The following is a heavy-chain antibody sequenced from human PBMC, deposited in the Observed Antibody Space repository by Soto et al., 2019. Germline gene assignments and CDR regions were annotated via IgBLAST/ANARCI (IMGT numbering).Heavy chain of an antibody. CDR3: ARDQGYSSSLYGNFYYYYGMDV. CDR2: ISSSSSYI. V-gene: IGHV3-21*01. D-gene: IGHD6-13*01. Sequence: GGSLRLSCAASGFTFSSYSMNWVRQAPGKGLEWVSSISSSSSYIYYADSVKGRFTISRDNAKNSLYLQMNSLRAEDTAVYYCARDQGYSSSLYGNFYYYYGMDVWGQGTTVTVSS. CDR1: GFTFSSYS. J-gene: IGHJ6*02.